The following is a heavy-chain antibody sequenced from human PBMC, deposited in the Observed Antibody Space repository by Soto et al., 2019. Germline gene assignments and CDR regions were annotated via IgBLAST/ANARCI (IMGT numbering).Heavy chain of an antibody. CDR1: GFTFSSYW. V-gene: IGHV3-74*01. CDR2: INGDGSRT. J-gene: IGHJ4*02. CDR3: ARGTI. Sequence: EVQVVEAGGGLVQPGGSLRLSCVVSGFTFSSYWMHWVRQAPGKGLVCVSWINGDGSRTEYADSVKGRFTISRDNAKNKVNVQKNCVRAEGTAVYYCARGTIRGQGTMVTVSS. D-gene: IGHD3-3*01.